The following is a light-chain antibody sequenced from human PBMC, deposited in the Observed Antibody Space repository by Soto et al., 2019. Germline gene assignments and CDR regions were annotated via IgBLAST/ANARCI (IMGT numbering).Light chain of an antibody. J-gene: IGLJ7*01. V-gene: IGLV2-23*03. CDR3: FSFACSTTFWV. Sequence: QSALTQPASVSGSPGQSITIFCTGTSSDIGGYDVVSWYQQHPRKAPKLIIYEGSQRPSGVSIRFSGSKSGNTASLTISGLRPEDVAHYYCFSFACSTTFWVFGGGTQLTVL. CDR1: SSDIGGYDV. CDR2: EGS.